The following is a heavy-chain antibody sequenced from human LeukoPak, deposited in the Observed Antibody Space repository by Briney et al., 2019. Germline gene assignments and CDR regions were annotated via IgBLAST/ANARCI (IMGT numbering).Heavy chain of an antibody. D-gene: IGHD5-12*01. CDR2: ISSSGSTI. V-gene: IGHV3-48*03. J-gene: IGHJ3*02. Sequence: GGSLRLSCAASGFTFSSYEMNWVRQAPGKGLEWVSYISSSGSTIYYADSVKGRFTISRDNAKNSLYLQMNSLRAEDTAVYYCARARLEDAFDIWGQGAMVTVPS. CDR3: ARARLEDAFDI. CDR1: GFTFSSYE.